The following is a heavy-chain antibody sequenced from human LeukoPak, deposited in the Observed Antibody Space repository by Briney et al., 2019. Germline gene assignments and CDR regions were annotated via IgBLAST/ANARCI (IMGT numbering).Heavy chain of an antibody. D-gene: IGHD6-13*01. CDR1: GGSISSGGYY. J-gene: IGHJ6*02. Sequence: SQTLSLTCTVSGGSISSGGYYWSWIRQHPGKGLEWIGYIYYSGSTYYNPSLKSRVTISVDTSKNQFSLKLSSVTAADTAVYYCARGRQQLATRIYYYYGMDVRGQGTTVTVSS. CDR3: ARGRQQLATRIYYYYGMDV. CDR2: IYYSGST. V-gene: IGHV4-31*03.